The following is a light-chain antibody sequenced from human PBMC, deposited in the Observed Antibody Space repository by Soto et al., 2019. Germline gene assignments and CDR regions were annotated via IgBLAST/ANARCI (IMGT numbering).Light chain of an antibody. J-gene: IGKJ3*01. V-gene: IGKV3-20*01. Sequence: EVVLTQSPGTLSLSPGERATLSCRASQSVAANYLAWYQQKRGQASRLLIYGASSRATGIPERFSGSGSGTDFTLTISRLEPEDFSVYYCHQYGTAPLTFGPGTKVAIK. CDR1: QSVAANY. CDR2: GAS. CDR3: HQYGTAPLT.